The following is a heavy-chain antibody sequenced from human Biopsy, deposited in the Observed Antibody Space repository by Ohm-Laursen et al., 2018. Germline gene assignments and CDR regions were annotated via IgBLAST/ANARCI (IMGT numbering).Heavy chain of an antibody. D-gene: IGHD3-10*01. Sequence: SLRLSCAASGFTFSDNAMSWVRQASGKGLEWVGRIRSKAKSYATAYAASVTGRFTISRDDSKNTTYLQMNSLKTEDTAVYYCTLEGAGFDNWGQGTLVTVSS. CDR3: TLEGAGFDN. CDR1: GFTFSDNA. J-gene: IGHJ4*02. V-gene: IGHV3-73*01. CDR2: IRSKAKSYAT.